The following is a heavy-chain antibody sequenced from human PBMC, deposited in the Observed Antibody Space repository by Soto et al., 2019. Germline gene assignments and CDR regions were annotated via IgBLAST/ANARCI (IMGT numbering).Heavy chain of an antibody. Sequence: PSETLSLTCTVSGGSISSSSYYWGWIRQPPGKGLEWIGSIYYSGNTYYNPSLKSRVTISVDTAKNQFSLKLSSVTAADTAVYYCARQYYFGSGSYSNRSFHFWVQVTLVTVSS. V-gene: IGHV4-39*01. J-gene: IGHJ4*02. CDR3: ARQYYFGSGSYSNRSFHF. D-gene: IGHD3-10*01. CDR1: GGSISSSSYY. CDR2: IYYSGNT.